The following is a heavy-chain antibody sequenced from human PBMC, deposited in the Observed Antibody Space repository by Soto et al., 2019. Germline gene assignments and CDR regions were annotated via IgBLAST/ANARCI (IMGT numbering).Heavy chain of an antibody. J-gene: IGHJ6*03. CDR3: ARDGIVATHPYYYYYMDV. Sequence: GGSLRLSCAASGFTFSSYSMNWVRQAPGKGLEWVSSISSSSSYIYYADSVKGRFTISRDNTKNSLYLQMNSLRAEDTAVYYCARDGIVATHPYYYYYMDVWGKGTTVTVSS. D-gene: IGHD5-12*01. CDR2: ISSSSSYI. V-gene: IGHV3-21*01. CDR1: GFTFSSYS.